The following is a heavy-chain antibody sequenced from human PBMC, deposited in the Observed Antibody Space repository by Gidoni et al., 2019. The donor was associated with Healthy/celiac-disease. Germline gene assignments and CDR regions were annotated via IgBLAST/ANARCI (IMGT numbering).Heavy chain of an antibody. J-gene: IGHJ4*02. Sequence: QVQLQESDPGLVKPSETLSLSCAVSGYSISSGHDWGWIRQPPGKGLEWMGSIYHSGSTYYNPSLKSRVTISVDTSTTQFSLKLSSVTAADTAVYYCARLPGDWLVPFDYWGQGTLVTVSS. CDR1: GYSISSGHD. CDR3: ARLPGDWLVPFDY. D-gene: IGHD3-9*01. V-gene: IGHV4-38-2*01. CDR2: IYHSGST.